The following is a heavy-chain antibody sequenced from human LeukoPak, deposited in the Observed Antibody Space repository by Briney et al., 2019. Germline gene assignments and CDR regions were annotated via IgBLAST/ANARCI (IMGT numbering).Heavy chain of an antibody. CDR1: GYTFTSYY. J-gene: IGHJ4*02. Sequence: ASVKVSCKASGYTFTSYYMHWVRQAPGQGLEWMGWISAYNGNTNYAQKLQGRVTMTTDTSTSTAYMELRSLRSDDTAVYYCARDCGGDCYSDYWGQGTLVTVSS. D-gene: IGHD2-21*01. CDR3: ARDCGGDCYSDY. V-gene: IGHV1-18*04. CDR2: ISAYNGNT.